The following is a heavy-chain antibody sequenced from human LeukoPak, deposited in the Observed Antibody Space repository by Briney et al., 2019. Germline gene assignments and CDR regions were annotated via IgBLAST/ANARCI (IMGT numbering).Heavy chain of an antibody. J-gene: IGHJ4*02. V-gene: IGHV4-30-4*08. CDR2: IYYSGST. D-gene: IGHD5-18*01. CDR3: AMQVGYSYGCDY. Sequence: PSETLSLTCAVYGGSFSGYYWSWIRQPPGKGLEWIGYIYYSGSTYYNPSLKSRVTISVDTSKNQFSLKLSSVTAADTAVYYCAMQVGYSYGCDYWGQGTLVTVSS. CDR1: GGSFSGYY.